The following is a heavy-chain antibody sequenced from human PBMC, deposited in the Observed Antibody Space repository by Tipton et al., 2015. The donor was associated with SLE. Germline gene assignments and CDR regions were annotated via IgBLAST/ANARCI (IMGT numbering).Heavy chain of an antibody. Sequence: SLRLSCAASGFTFDDYAMHWVRLAPGKGLEWVSGISWNSGNIDYADSVKGRFTISRDNAKNSLYLQMNSLRAEDTALYYCAKDPTMVQGVIMGGEFDYWGQGTLVTVSS. CDR2: ISWNSGNI. D-gene: IGHD3-10*01. J-gene: IGHJ4*02. CDR1: GFTFDDYA. V-gene: IGHV3-9*01. CDR3: AKDPTMVQGVIMGGEFDY.